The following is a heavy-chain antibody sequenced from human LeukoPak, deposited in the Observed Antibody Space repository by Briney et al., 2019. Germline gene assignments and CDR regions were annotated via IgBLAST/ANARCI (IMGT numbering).Heavy chain of an antibody. J-gene: IGHJ4*02. CDR2: IYNSGST. CDR3: AAYYYDSRGHL. Sequence: SETLSRICSVSGGSISSSNYYWGWIRQPPGKGLEWIGSIYNSGSTYYNPSLKSRVTISVDTSKHQFSLKLSSVTAADTAVYYCAAYYYDSRGHLWRRGTLVTVSS. V-gene: IGHV4-39*01. CDR1: GGSISSSNYY. D-gene: IGHD3-22*01.